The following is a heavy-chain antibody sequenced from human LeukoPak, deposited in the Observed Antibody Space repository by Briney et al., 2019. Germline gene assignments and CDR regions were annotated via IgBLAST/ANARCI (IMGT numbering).Heavy chain of an antibody. CDR2: IYYSGST. V-gene: IGHV4-59*01. CDR3: ARGRMAAAGNYFDY. J-gene: IGHJ4*02. D-gene: IGHD6-13*01. Sequence: SETLSLTCTVSGGSISSYYWSWIRQPPGKGLEGIGYIYYSGSTNYNPSLKSRVTISVDTSKKQFSLKLSSVTAADTAVYYCARGRMAAAGNYFDYWGQGTLVTVSS. CDR1: GGSISSYY.